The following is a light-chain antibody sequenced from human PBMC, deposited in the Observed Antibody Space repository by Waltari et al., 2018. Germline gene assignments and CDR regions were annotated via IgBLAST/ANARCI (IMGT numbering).Light chain of an antibody. CDR3: SSYTTGTTLL. J-gene: IGLJ1*01. Sequence: QSALTQPASVSGSPGQSITISCTGSNTDVGPSNFVSWYQQHPGKVPKLILYDVGNRPSGISHRFSASKSGNTASLTISGLQEEDEGEYYCSSYTTGTTLLFGTGTRLTVL. V-gene: IGLV2-14*01. CDR1: NTDVGPSNF. CDR2: DVG.